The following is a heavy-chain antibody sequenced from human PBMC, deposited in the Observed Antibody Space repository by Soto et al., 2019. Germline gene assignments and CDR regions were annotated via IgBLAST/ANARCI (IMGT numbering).Heavy chain of an antibody. D-gene: IGHD3-22*01. Sequence: QITLKESGPTLVKPTQTLTLTCTFSGFSLSTTGVGVGWIRQPPGKALEWLALIYWDDDERYSPSLKSRLTITKDTSKNQVVLTMANMDPVDTATYYCALDYYDSSSYHFLVWYWGQGTLVTVSS. J-gene: IGHJ4*02. CDR1: GFSLSTTGVG. CDR2: IYWDDDE. CDR3: ALDYYDSSSYHFLVWY. V-gene: IGHV2-5*02.